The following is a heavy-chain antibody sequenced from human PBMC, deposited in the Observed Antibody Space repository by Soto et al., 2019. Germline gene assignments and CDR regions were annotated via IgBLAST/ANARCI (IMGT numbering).Heavy chain of an antibody. CDR3: AGFGGGVVPADFDY. D-gene: IGHD2-2*01. CDR2: INHSGST. J-gene: IGHJ4*02. Sequence: SETLSLTCAVYGGSFSGYYWSWIRQPPGKGLEWIGEINHSGSTNYNPSLKSRVTISVDTSKNQFSLKLSSVTAADTAVYYCAGFGGGVVPADFDYWGQGTLVTVSS. V-gene: IGHV4-34*01. CDR1: GGSFSGYY.